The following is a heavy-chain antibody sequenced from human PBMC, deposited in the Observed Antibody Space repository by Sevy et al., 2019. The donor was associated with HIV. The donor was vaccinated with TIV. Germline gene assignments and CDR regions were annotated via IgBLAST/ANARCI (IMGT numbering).Heavy chain of an antibody. D-gene: IGHD1-26*01. Sequence: GGSLRLSCAASGFTFSSNGMHWVRQAPGKGLEWVAFIRYGGSNKYYADSVKGRFTISRDNSKNTLYLQMNSLRAEDTAVYYCAKGGLNSGSTDAFDIWGQGTMVTVSS. CDR1: GFTFSSNG. CDR2: IRYGGSNK. J-gene: IGHJ3*02. CDR3: AKGGLNSGSTDAFDI. V-gene: IGHV3-30*02.